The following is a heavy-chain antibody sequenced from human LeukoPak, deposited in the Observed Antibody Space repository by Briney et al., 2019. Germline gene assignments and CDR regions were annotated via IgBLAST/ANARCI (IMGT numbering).Heavy chain of an antibody. D-gene: IGHD3-22*01. CDR1: GFTFDDYA. J-gene: IGHJ3*02. CDR2: ISWNSGSI. CDR3: AKVSYYYDSSGFGAFDI. V-gene: IGHV3-9*01. Sequence: SLRLSCAASGFTFDDYAMHWVRQAPGKGLEWVSSISWNSGSIGYADSVKGRFTISRDNAKNSLYLQMNSLRAEDTALYYCAKVSYYYDSSGFGAFDIWGQGTMVTVSS.